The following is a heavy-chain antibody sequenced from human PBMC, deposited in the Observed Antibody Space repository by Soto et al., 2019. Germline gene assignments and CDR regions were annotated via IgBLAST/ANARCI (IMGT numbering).Heavy chain of an antibody. CDR3: ARDTHYAGGLFDT. CDR2: ITPLFGIP. V-gene: IGHV1-69*17. J-gene: IGHJ5*02. CDR1: GGTSRSLS. Sequence: QVQLVQSGAEVKKPGSSVKVSCKASGGTSRSLSITWVRQAPGKGLEWMGGITPLFGIPNYPQKFQGRLTSTADKSTGTAYLEMSSLRSEDTAVYYCARDTHYAGGLFDTWGRGTLVTVSS. D-gene: IGHD3-16*01.